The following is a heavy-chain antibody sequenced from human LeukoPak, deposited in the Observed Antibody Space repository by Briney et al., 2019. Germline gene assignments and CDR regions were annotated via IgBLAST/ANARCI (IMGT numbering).Heavy chain of an antibody. V-gene: IGHV1-8*01. Sequence: ASVKVSCKASGYTFTSYDINWVRQATGQGLEWMGWMNPNSGNTGYAQKFQGRVTMTRNTSISTAYMELSSLRSEDTAVYYCARDISGSYYLNLWGQGTLVTVSS. CDR1: GYTFTSYD. CDR3: ARDISGSYYLNL. D-gene: IGHD1-26*01. J-gene: IGHJ4*02. CDR2: MNPNSGNT.